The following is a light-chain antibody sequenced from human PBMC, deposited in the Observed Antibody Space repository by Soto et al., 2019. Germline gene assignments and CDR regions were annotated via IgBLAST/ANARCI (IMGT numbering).Light chain of an antibody. CDR2: GVN. J-gene: IGLJ1*01. V-gene: IGLV2-14*01. Sequence: QSALTQPASVSGSPGQSITISCTGTSSDVGGYNYVSWYQQHPGKAPKLMIYGVNNRPSGVSNRFTGSKSGNTASLTISGVHAEDEADYYCNSYTSSNTRVFGTGTKVTVL. CDR3: NSYTSSNTRV. CDR1: SSDVGGYNY.